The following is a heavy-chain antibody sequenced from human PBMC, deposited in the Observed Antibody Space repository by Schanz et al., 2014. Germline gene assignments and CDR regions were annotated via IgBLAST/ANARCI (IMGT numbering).Heavy chain of an antibody. V-gene: IGHV4-39*01. J-gene: IGHJ4*02. D-gene: IGHD3-3*01. CDR2: MYYSGST. Sequence: QLQLQESGPGLVNPSETLSLTCTVSGGSISSIGFYWGWIRQPPGKGLEWIGRMYYSGSTYYNPSPKSGVTIPGDPSKNQFPLKLTLVTAAETAVYYCARLSAIFGVVTTYYFDYWGQGTLVTVSS. CDR1: GGSISSIGFY. CDR3: ARLSAIFGVVTTYYFDY.